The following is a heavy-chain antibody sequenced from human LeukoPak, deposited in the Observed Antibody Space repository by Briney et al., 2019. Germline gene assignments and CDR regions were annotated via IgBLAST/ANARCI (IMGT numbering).Heavy chain of an antibody. V-gene: IGHV4-30-2*03. CDR2: IYYSGST. Sequence: SQTLSLTCAVSGGSISSGGYSWSWIRQPPGKGLEWIGYIYYSGSTYYNPSLKSLVTISVDTSKIQFSLKLSSVTAADTAVYYCASQGDSSGYYRGFDPWGQGTLVTVSS. CDR1: GGSISSGGYS. CDR3: ASQGDSSGYYRGFDP. D-gene: IGHD3-22*01. J-gene: IGHJ5*02.